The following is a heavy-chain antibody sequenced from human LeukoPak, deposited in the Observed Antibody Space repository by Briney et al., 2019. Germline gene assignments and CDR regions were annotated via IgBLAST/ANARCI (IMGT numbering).Heavy chain of an antibody. CDR3: AKDLKYSSSWYVRGFDY. CDR2: IWYDGSNK. V-gene: IGHV3-33*06. D-gene: IGHD6-13*01. Sequence: PGRSLRLSCAASGFTFSSYGTHWVRQAPGKGLEWVAVIWYDGSNKYYADSVKGRFTISRDNSKNTLYLQMNSLRAEDTAVYYCAKDLKYSSSWYVRGFDYWGQGTLVTVSS. CDR1: GFTFSSYG. J-gene: IGHJ4*02.